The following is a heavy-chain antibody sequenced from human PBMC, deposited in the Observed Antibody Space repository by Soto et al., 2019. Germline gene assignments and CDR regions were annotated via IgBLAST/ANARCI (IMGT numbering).Heavy chain of an antibody. D-gene: IGHD6-13*01. CDR3: ARVGVAAPGSYHYYYYGMDV. CDR1: GYTFTSYG. J-gene: IGHJ6*02. CDR2: ISAYNGKT. V-gene: IGHV1-18*01. Sequence: QVQLVQSGAEVKKPGASVKVSCKASGYTFTSYGISWVRQAPGQGLEWMGWISAYNGKTNYAQKLQGRVTMTTDTSTSTAYMELRSLRSDDTAVYHCARVGVAAPGSYHYYYYGMDVWGQGTTVTVSS.